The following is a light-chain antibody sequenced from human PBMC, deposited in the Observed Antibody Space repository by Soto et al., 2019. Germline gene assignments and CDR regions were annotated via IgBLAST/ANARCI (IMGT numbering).Light chain of an antibody. CDR1: SPNIGNNY. V-gene: IGLV1-51*01. CDR3: GTWDSSLSAGGKV. CDR2: DNN. Sequence: QSVLTQPPSVSAAPGQKVTISCSGSSPNIGNNYVSWYQQLPGTAPKLLIYDNNKRPSGISDRFSGSKSGTSATLGITGLQTGDEADYYCGTWDSSLSAGGKVFGGGTQLTVL. J-gene: IGLJ2*01.